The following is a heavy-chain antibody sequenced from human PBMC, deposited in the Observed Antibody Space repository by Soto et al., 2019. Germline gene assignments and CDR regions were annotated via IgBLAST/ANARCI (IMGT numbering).Heavy chain of an antibody. J-gene: IGHJ4*02. V-gene: IGHV3-21*01. CDR3: ARDKSGYDSHFDY. D-gene: IGHD5-12*01. CDR1: GFTFSSYS. Sequence: EVQLVESGGGLVKPGGSLRLSCAASGFTFSSYSMNWVRQAPGKGLEWVSSISSSSSYIYYEDSVKGRFTISRDNAKNSLYLQMNSLRAEDTAVYYCARDKSGYDSHFDYWGQGTLVTVSS. CDR2: ISSSSSYI.